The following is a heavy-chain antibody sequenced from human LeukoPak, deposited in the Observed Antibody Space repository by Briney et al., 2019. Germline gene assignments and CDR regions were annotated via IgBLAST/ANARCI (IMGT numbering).Heavy chain of an antibody. D-gene: IGHD6-19*01. J-gene: IGHJ6*02. CDR2: ISSSSSYI. V-gene: IGHV3-21*01. Sequence: GGSLRLSCAASGFTFSSYNMNWVRQAPGKGLEWVSSISSSSSYIYYADSVKGRFTISRDNAKNSLYLQMNSLRAEDTAVYYCARDGRDSSGWYPYYYGMDVWGQGTTVTVSS. CDR3: ARDGRDSSGWYPYYYGMDV. CDR1: GFTFSSYN.